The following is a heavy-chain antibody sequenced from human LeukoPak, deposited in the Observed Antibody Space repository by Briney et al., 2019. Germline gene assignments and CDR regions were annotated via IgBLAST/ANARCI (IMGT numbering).Heavy chain of an antibody. J-gene: IGHJ4*02. V-gene: IGHV3-23*01. Sequence: PGGSLRLSCAASGFAFSNSVMRWVRQAPGRGLEWVSGINVGGTYTGDVDSVRGRFTIFRDDSKHTSYMQTNNLRPEATALCYCAKGKGSSGWCDWGEGTLVTVSS. CDR3: AKGKGSSGWCD. D-gene: IGHD6-19*01. CDR2: INVGGTYT. CDR1: GFAFSNSV.